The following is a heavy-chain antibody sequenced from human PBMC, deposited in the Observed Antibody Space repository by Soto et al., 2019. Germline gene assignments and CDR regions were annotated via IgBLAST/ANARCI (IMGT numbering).Heavy chain of an antibody. V-gene: IGHV1-69*13. CDR3: ARAVVVVPAAQSYYYGMDV. D-gene: IGHD2-2*01. CDR1: GGTFSSYA. J-gene: IGHJ6*02. CDR2: IIPIFGTA. Sequence: GASVKVSCKASGGTFSSYAISWVRQAPGQGLEWMGGIIPIFGTANYAQKFQGRVTITADESTSTAYMELSSLRSEDTAVYYCARAVVVVPAAQSYYYGMDVWGQGTTVTVSS.